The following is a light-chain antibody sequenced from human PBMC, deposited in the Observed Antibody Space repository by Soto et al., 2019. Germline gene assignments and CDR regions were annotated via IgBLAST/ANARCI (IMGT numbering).Light chain of an antibody. CDR1: SSNIGSNT. CDR3: ATWDDSLNVV. J-gene: IGLJ3*02. Sequence: QSVLTQSPSASGTPGQWVSISCSGSSSNIGSNTVSWYQHVPGTAPQPLIFCNDQRPSAVPDRFSGSKSGSSASLAISGLQSEDEAYYYCATWDDSLNVVFGGGTKLTVL. V-gene: IGLV1-44*01. CDR2: CND.